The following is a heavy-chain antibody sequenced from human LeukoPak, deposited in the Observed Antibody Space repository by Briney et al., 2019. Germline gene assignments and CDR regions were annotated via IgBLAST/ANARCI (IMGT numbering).Heavy chain of an antibody. CDR1: GGTFSSYA. CDR2: ITPILGIA. CDR3: ARDPLPGGGLRLGDKDY. J-gene: IGHJ4*02. Sequence: SVKVSCKASGGTFSSYAISWVRQAPGQGLEWMGRITPILGIANYAQKFQGRVTITADKSTSTAYMELSSLRSEDTAVYYCARDPLPGGGLRLGDKDYWGQGTLVTVSS. V-gene: IGHV1-69*04. D-gene: IGHD3-16*01.